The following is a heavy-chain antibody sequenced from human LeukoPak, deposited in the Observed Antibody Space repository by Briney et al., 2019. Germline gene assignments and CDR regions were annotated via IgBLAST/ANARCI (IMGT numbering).Heavy chain of an antibody. Sequence: ASVKVSCKASGYTFTGYYMHWVRRAPGQGLEWMGWINPNSGGTNYAQKFQGRVTMTRDTSISTAYMELSSLRSEDTAVYYCARGYYYDSSGYFDYWGQGTLVTVSS. CDR2: INPNSGGT. J-gene: IGHJ4*02. CDR1: GYTFTGYY. D-gene: IGHD3-22*01. CDR3: ARGYYYDSSGYFDY. V-gene: IGHV1-2*02.